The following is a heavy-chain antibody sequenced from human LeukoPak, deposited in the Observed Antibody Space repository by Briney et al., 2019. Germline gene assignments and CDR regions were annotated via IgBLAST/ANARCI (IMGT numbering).Heavy chain of an antibody. CDR1: GYTFTSYY. CDR2: INPSGGST. CDR3: ARDRQTYYYDSSGYPHWFDP. J-gene: IGHJ5*02. Sequence: GASVKASCKASGYTFTSYYMHWVRQAPGQGLEWMGIINPSGGSTSYAQKFQGRVTMTRDTSTSTVYMELSSLRSEDTAVYYCARDRQTYYYDSSGYPHWFDPWGQGTLVTVSS. V-gene: IGHV1-46*01. D-gene: IGHD3-22*01.